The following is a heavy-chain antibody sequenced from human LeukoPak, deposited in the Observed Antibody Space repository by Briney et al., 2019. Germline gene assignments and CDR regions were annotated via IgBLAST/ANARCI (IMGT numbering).Heavy chain of an antibody. D-gene: IGHD3-22*01. CDR1: GFTFSGSA. CDR2: VRSRANSYAT. Sequence: GGSLRLSCAASGFTFSGSAMHWVRQASGKRLEWVGRVRSRANSYATTYAASVKGRFSISRDDSKNTAFLEMNSLKTEDTAVYYCTTHYYDSSGYHYGAFDYWGQGTLVTVSS. CDR3: TTHYYDSSGYHYGAFDY. V-gene: IGHV3-73*01. J-gene: IGHJ4*02.